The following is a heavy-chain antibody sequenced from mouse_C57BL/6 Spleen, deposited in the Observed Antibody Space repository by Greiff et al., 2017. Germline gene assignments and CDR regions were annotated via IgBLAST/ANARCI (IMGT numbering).Heavy chain of an antibody. Sequence: EVQLQQSGPELVKPGASVKISCKASGYSFTDYNMNWVKQSNGKSLEWIGVINPNYGTTSYNQKFKGKATLTVDQSSSTAYMQLNSLTSEDSAVYYWARSDDYEGYYARDYWGQGTSVTGSS. J-gene: IGHJ4*01. CDR3: ARSDDYEGYYARDY. D-gene: IGHD2-4*01. V-gene: IGHV1-39*01. CDR2: INPNYGTT. CDR1: GYSFTDYN.